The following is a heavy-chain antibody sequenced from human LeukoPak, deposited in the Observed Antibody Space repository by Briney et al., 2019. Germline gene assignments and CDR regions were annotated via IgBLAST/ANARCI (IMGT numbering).Heavy chain of an antibody. D-gene: IGHD3-16*01. CDR2: ISDSSDNT. V-gene: IGHV3-23*01. CDR1: GFTFSSYA. CDR3: ADDLFGYFDS. J-gene: IGHJ4*02. Sequence: GGSLRLSCAASGFTFSSYAMSWVRQAPGEGLEWVSSISDSSDNTYYADSVKGRFITSRDNSKNTLFLQMHSLRAEDTAVYYCADDLFGYFDSWGQGTLVTVSS.